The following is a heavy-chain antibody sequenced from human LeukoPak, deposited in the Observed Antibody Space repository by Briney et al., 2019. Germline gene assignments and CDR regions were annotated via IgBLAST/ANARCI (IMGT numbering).Heavy chain of an antibody. V-gene: IGHV3-33*01. CDR2: IFYDGSNK. Sequence: GGSLILSCTASGFTFRNYGMHWVRQAPGEGLEWVAVIFYDGSNKYYADSVKGRFTISRDNSKNTLYLQMNSLRAEDTAVYYCVPLPIAVAGTHLLDYWGQGTLVTVSS. D-gene: IGHD6-19*01. CDR3: VPLPIAVAGTHLLDY. J-gene: IGHJ4*02. CDR1: GFTFRNYG.